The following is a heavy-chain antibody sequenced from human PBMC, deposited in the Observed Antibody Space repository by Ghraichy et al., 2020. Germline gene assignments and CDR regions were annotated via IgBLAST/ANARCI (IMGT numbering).Heavy chain of an antibody. V-gene: IGHV3-21*01. D-gene: IGHD2-2*01. CDR1: GFTFSTYS. CDR3: ARWRGQYQVLPYYYYGMDV. Sequence: GGSLRLSCAASGFTFSTYSMNWVRQTPGKGLEWVSSIGTSNSYIYYADSVRGRFTISRDNAENSLSLQMSSLRAEDTAVYYCARWRGQYQVLPYYYYGMDVWGQGTTVTVSS. J-gene: IGHJ6*02. CDR2: IGTSNSYI.